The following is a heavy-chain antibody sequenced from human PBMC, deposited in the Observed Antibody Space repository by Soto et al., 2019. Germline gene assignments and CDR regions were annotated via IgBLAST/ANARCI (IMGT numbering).Heavy chain of an antibody. D-gene: IGHD5-12*01. CDR3: VRRSVGYDC. CDR1: GFTSSTYA. CDR2: ISANGGDT. V-gene: IGHV3-64D*08. J-gene: IGHJ4*02. Sequence: GGSLRLSCSVFGFTSSTYAMHWVRQAPGKGPEYVSSISANGGDTYYAGSVEGRFTVSRDNFRNTLYLQMSSLRAEDTAIYYCVRRSVGYDCWGQGTLVTVSS.